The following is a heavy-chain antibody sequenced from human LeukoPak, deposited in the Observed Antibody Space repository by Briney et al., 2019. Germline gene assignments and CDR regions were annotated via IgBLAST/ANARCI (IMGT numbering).Heavy chain of an antibody. CDR2: IIPFFGTA. D-gene: IGHD3-3*01. J-gene: IGHJ4*02. CDR3: AAGLRFLEWSPYDY. Sequence: SVKVSCKASGGTFSSYAISWVRQAPGQGLEWMGGIIPFFGTANYAQKFQARVTITTDESTSTAYMELSSLRSEDTAVYYCAAGLRFLEWSPYDYWGQGTLVTVSS. CDR1: GGTFSSYA. V-gene: IGHV1-69*05.